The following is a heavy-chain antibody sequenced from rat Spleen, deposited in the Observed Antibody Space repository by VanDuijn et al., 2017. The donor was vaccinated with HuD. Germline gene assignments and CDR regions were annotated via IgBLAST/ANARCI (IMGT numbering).Heavy chain of an antibody. J-gene: IGHJ2*01. CDR2: INKDSRTI. D-gene: IGHD4-4*01. CDR3: VREDAGVNY. CDR1: GFNFNDYW. V-gene: IGHV4-2*01. Sequence: EVKLVEFGGGLVQPGRSLKLSCAASGFNFNDYWMGWVRQAPGKGLEWIGEINKDSRTIKYSPSLKDKFIISRDNAQNTLYLQMNKLGSEDTAIYYCVREDAGVNYWGQGVMVTVSS.